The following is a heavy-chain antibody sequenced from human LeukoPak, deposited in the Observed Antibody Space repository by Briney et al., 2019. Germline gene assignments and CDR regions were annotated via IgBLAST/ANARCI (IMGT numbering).Heavy chain of an antibody. CDR3: ARVGARQILEY. CDR1: EFTFSSYW. CDR2: IKQDGGEK. J-gene: IGHJ4*02. Sequence: GGSLRLSCAASEFTFSSYWMSWVRQAPGKGLEWVANIKQDGGEKYYLDSVKGRFTVSRDNAKNSLYLQMSSLRAEDTAVYYCARVGARQILEYWGQGTLVTVSP. V-gene: IGHV3-7*01. D-gene: IGHD4-17*01.